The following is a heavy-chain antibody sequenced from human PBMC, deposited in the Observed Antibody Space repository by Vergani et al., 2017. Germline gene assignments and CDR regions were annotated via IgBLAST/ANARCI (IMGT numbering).Heavy chain of an antibody. CDR3: ARDLGYYGSGLGY. D-gene: IGHD3-10*01. J-gene: IGHJ4*02. V-gene: IGHV3-48*01. CDR2: ISSSSSTI. Sequence: EVQLVESGGGLVQPGGSLRLSCAASGFTFSSYSMNWVRQAPGKGLEWVSYISSSSSTIYYADSVKGRFTISRDNSKNTLYLQMNSLRAEDTAVYYCARDLGYYGSGLGYWGQGTLVTVSS. CDR1: GFTFSSYS.